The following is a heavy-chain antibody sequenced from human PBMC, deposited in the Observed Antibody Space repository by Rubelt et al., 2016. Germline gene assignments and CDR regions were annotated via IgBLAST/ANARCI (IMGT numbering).Heavy chain of an antibody. CDR3: ARVGSEWSGDY. V-gene: IGHV3-21*02. D-gene: IGHD3-10*02. J-gene: IGHJ4*02. Sequence: VQLVESGGGVVQPGTSLRLSCVVSGYTFSSFGMFWVRQAPGKGLEWVSTIVYSGDSQYYADSVKGRFTISRDNARNSLFLEMSYRRAAGMAGNCGARVGSEWSGDYWGPGTLVTVSS. CDR1: GYTFSSFG. CDR2: IVYSGDSQ.